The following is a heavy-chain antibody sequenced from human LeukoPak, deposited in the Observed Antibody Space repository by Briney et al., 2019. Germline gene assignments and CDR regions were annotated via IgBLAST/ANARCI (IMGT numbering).Heavy chain of an antibody. Sequence: ASVKVFCKASGYTFTGYYMHWVRQAPGQGLEWMGWINPNSGGTNYAQKFQGRVTMTRDTSISTVYMELSRLTSDDTAVYSCARDFTGYTYGFAYWGQGTLVTVSS. CDR1: GYTFTGYY. CDR3: ARDFTGYTYGFAY. CDR2: INPNSGGT. V-gene: IGHV1-2*02. D-gene: IGHD5-18*01. J-gene: IGHJ4*02.